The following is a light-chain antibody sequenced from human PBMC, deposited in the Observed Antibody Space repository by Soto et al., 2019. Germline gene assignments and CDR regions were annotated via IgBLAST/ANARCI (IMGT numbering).Light chain of an antibody. J-gene: IGKJ1*01. CDR1: QRISNY. CDR3: QQYNTYSWT. V-gene: IGKV1-16*01. CDR2: AAS. Sequence: DIQMTQSPSSLSASVGDRVTITCRASQRISNYLNWYQQKPGKVPKLLIYAASRLQSGVPSRFSGSGSGTEFALTISSLQPDDFATYYCQQYNTYSWTFGPGTKVDIK.